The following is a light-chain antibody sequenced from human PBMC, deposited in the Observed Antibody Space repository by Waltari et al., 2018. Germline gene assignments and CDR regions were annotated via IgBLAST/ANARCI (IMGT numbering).Light chain of an antibody. Sequence: DIQMTQSPSSLSASIGDRVTITCRASANINSYLNWYQQKPGKAPKLLIYRASTLQPGVPSRFSGSGSRADYTFTITSLQSEDIATYYCQHGYGSPYSFGQGTKVEIK. CDR1: ANINSY. V-gene: IGKV1-39*01. J-gene: IGKJ2*03. CDR3: QHGYGSPYS. CDR2: RAS.